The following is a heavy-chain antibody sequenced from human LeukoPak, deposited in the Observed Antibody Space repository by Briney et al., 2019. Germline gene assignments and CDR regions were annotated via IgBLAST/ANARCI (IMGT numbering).Heavy chain of an antibody. CDR1: GYIFTNYY. D-gene: IGHD3-10*01. CDR3: ARDHGSAYYRAPRH. CDR2: INPSGGST. Sequence: GASVKVSCKASGYIFTNYYMHWVRQAPGQGLEWMGTINPSGGSTTYAQKFQGRVTMTRDTSTSTVYMGLSSLRSEDTAVYYCARDHGSAYYRAPRHWGQGTLVTVSS. J-gene: IGHJ4*02. V-gene: IGHV1-46*01.